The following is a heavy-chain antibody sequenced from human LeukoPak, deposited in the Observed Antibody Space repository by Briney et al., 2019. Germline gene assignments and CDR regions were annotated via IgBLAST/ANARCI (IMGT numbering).Heavy chain of an antibody. Sequence: SETLSLTCTVSGGSISTYYWSWMRQPPGRGLEWIGYVYYSGSTNHNPSLQSRVTISVDTSKNQFSLKLSSVTAADTAVYYCARGEYYYDSSGYYPFDYWGQGTLVTVSP. CDR2: VYYSGST. V-gene: IGHV4-59*01. D-gene: IGHD3-22*01. J-gene: IGHJ4*02. CDR1: GGSISTYY. CDR3: ARGEYYYDSSGYYPFDY.